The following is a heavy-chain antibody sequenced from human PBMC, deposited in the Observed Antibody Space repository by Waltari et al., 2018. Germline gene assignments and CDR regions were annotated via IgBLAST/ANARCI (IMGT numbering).Heavy chain of an antibody. V-gene: IGHV3-48*04. Sequence: EVQLVESGGGLVQPGGSLRLSCAASGFTFSSYNMNWVRQAPGTGRGCVSYSSSSSSTKYYADAVKGRFTISRDNAKNSLYLQMNSLRAEDTAVYYCARDPADYFDYWGQGTLVTVSS. D-gene: IGHD2-2*01. J-gene: IGHJ4*02. CDR3: ARDPADYFDY. CDR2: SSSSSSTK. CDR1: GFTFSSYN.